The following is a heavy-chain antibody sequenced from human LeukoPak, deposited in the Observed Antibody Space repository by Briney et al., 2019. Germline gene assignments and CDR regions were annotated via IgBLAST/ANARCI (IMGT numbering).Heavy chain of an antibody. CDR3: ARALGAIDDY. V-gene: IGHV4-59*01. CDR2: IYYSGST. J-gene: IGHJ4*02. CDR1: GGSISSYY. Sequence: SETLSLTCTVSGGSISSYYWSWIRQPPGKGLEWIGYIYYSGSTNYNPSLKSRVTISVDTSKNQFSLKLSSVTAADTAVYYCARALGAIDDYWGQGTLVTVSS. D-gene: IGHD1-26*01.